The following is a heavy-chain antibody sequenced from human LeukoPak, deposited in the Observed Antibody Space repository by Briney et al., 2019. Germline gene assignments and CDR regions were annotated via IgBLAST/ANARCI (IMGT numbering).Heavy chain of an antibody. J-gene: IGHJ4*02. Sequence: GRSLRLSCAVSGFTFSSYGMHWVRQAPGKGLEWVALISYDGSNKNYVDSVKGRFTVSRDNSRNTLYLQMNSLRAEDTAVYYCAKDRSTYNISTGYQDYWGQGTLVTVSS. CDR3: AKDRSTYNISTGYQDY. D-gene: IGHD3-9*01. CDR2: ISYDGSNK. CDR1: GFTFSSYG. V-gene: IGHV3-30*18.